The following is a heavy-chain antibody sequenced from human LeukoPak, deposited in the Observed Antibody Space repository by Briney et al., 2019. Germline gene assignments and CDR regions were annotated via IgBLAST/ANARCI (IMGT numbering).Heavy chain of an antibody. CDR3: AAETNRYSYGYGWFDP. J-gene: IGHJ5*02. Sequence: ASVKVSCKASGYTFTSYDINWVRQATGQGLEWMGWMNPNSGNTGYAQKFQGRVTMTRNTSISTAYMELSSLRSEDTAVDYCAAETNRYSYGYGWFDPWGQGTLVTVSS. D-gene: IGHD5-18*01. V-gene: IGHV1-8*01. CDR2: MNPNSGNT. CDR1: GYTFTSYD.